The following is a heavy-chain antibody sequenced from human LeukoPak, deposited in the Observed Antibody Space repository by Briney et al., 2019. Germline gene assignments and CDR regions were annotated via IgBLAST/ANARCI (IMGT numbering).Heavy chain of an antibody. CDR3: ATVASGRIAARCGYFDY. D-gene: IGHD6-6*01. V-gene: IGHV1-69-2*01. CDR1: GYTFTDYY. CDR2: VDPEDGET. Sequence: GASVKVSCKAFGYTFTDYYMHWVQQAPGKRLEWRGRVDPEDGETIYAEKFQGRVTITADTSTDTAYMELSSLRSEDTAVYYCATVASGRIAARCGYFDYWGQGPLVTVSS. J-gene: IGHJ4*02.